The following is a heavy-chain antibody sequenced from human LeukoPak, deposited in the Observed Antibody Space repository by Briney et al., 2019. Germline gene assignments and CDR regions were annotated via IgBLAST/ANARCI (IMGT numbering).Heavy chain of an antibody. D-gene: IGHD6-13*01. V-gene: IGHV3-30*02. J-gene: IGHJ3*02. CDR1: GFTFSSYG. CDR3: TTDSSSWYLTSFSNDI. Sequence: GGFLRLSCAASGFTFSSYGMHWVRQAPGKGLEWVAFIRYDGSNKYYADSVKGRFTISRDSSKNTLYLQMNSLKTEDTAVYYCTTDSSSWYLTSFSNDIWGQGTMVTVSS. CDR2: IRYDGSNK.